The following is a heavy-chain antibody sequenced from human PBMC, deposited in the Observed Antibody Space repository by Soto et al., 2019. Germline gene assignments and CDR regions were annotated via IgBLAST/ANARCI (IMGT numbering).Heavy chain of an antibody. V-gene: IGHV4-59*08. CDR2: IYYSGST. Sequence: SETLSLTCTVSGGSISRYYWSWIRQPPGKGLEWIGYIYYSGSTNYNPSLKSRVTISVDTSKNQFSLKLSSVTAAETAVYYCERQSTVPTAFDYWGQGTLVTVSS. CDR3: ERQSTVPTAFDY. CDR1: GGSISRYY. D-gene: IGHD4-17*01. J-gene: IGHJ4*02.